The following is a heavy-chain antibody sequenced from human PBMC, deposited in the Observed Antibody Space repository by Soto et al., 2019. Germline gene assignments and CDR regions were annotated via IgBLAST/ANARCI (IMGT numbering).Heavy chain of an antibody. CDR2: IIPIFGTA. CDR3: GRVRSSSDKHEVYDDFDN. V-gene: IGHV1-69*13. CDR1: GGTFSSYA. Sequence: EASVKVSCKASGGTFSSYAIGWVRQAPGQGLEWMGGIIPIFGTANYAQKFQGRVTITGDESTSTAYMELSSLRSEDTAVYYCGRVRSSSDKHEVYDDFDNWRQGTLVTVSS. J-gene: IGHJ3*02. D-gene: IGHD6-6*01.